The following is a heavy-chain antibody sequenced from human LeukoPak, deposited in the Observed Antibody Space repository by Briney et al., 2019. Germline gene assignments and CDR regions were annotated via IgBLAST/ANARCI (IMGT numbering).Heavy chain of an antibody. J-gene: IGHJ4*02. CDR3: APPPTLTRNS. CDR2: ISGSGGRT. Sequence: GGSLRLSCAASGFTFSSYWMSWVRQAPGKGLEWGSSISGSGGRTHYTHSVKGRFTISRDNSKNTLYLQMNSLRAEDTAVYYCAPPPTLTRNSWGQGTLVTVSS. D-gene: IGHD4-17*01. CDR1: GFTFSSYW. V-gene: IGHV3-23*01.